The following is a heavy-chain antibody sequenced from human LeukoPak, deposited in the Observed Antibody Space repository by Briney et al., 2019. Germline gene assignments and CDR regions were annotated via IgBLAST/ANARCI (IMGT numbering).Heavy chain of an antibody. V-gene: IGHV4-34*01. CDR1: GGSISSYY. CDR3: GSSAAIFRPDY. Sequence: SETLSLTCTVSGGSISSYYWSWIRQPPGKGLEWIGEINHSGSTNYNPSLKSRVTISVDTSKNQFSLKLSSVTAADTAVYYCGSSAAIFRPDYWGQGTLVTVSS. J-gene: IGHJ4*02. CDR2: INHSGST. D-gene: IGHD2-2*02.